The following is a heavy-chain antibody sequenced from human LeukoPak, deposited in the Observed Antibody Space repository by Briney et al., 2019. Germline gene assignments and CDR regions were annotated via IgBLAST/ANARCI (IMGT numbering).Heavy chain of an antibody. CDR3: ARAKGFERWAFDI. J-gene: IGHJ3*02. CDR2: IYYSGST. D-gene: IGHD1-1*01. CDR1: GVSISSGDYY. V-gene: IGHV4-30-4*08. Sequence: SETLSLTCTVSGVSISSGDYYWSWIRQPPGKGLEWIGYIYYSGSTYYNPSLKSRVTISVDTSKNQFSLKLSSVTAADTAVYYCARAKGFERWAFDIWGQGTMVTVSS.